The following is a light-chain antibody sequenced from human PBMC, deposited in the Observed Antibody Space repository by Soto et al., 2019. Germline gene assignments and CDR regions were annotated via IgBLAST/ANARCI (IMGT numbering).Light chain of an antibody. CDR1: QSISTW. Sequence: DIQRTKSPSTLSASVVSRFTITFPASQSISTWLAWFQQKPGKAPDLLIYDASSLESGVPSRFSGSGSGTEFTLTISSLQPDDFATYYCQHYNSYPYTFGQGTKVDIK. J-gene: IGKJ2*01. V-gene: IGKV1-5*01. CDR3: QHYNSYPYT. CDR2: DAS.